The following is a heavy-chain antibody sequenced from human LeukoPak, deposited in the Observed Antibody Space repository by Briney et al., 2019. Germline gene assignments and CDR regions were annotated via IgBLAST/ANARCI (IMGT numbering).Heavy chain of an antibody. CDR2: IYYRVTS. CDR3: ARAVGGDGSGSL. CDR1: GDSISTYY. V-gene: IGHV4-59*01. J-gene: IGHJ4*02. Sequence: SETLSLTCTVSGDSISTYYWSWIRQAPGKGLEWIGYIYYRVTSDYNPALKSRVTMSVDMYTRQISLKLSSVTAADTAVYYCARAVGGDGSGSLWGPGTLVTVSS. D-gene: IGHD3-10*01.